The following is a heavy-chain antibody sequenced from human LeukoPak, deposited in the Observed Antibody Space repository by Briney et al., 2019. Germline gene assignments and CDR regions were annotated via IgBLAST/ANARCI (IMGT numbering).Heavy chain of an antibody. V-gene: IGHV3-66*01. CDR1: GFTVSSNY. D-gene: IGHD3-22*01. Sequence: GGSLRLPCAASGFTVSSNYMSWVRQAPGKGLEWVSVISSGGSTNYADSVKGRFTISRDNSKNTLNLQMNSLRAEDTAVYYCARDSMIVGCYFQHWGQGTLVTVSS. J-gene: IGHJ1*01. CDR2: ISSGGST. CDR3: ARDSMIVGCYFQH.